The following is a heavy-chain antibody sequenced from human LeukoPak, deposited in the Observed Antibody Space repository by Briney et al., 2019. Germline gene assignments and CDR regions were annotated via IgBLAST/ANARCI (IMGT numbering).Heavy chain of an antibody. V-gene: IGHV3-33*01. D-gene: IGHD6-19*01. CDR1: GFTFSSYG. Sequence: GRSLRLSCAASGFTFSSYGMHWVRQAPGKGLEWVAAIWYDGSNKYYADSVKGRFTISRDNSKNTLYLQMNSLRAEDTAVYYCARLIAVTGYRYFDLWGRGALVTVSS. J-gene: IGHJ2*01. CDR2: IWYDGSNK. CDR3: ARLIAVTGYRYFDL.